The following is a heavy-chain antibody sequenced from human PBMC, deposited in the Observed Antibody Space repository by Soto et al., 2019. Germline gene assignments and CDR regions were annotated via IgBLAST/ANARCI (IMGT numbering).Heavy chain of an antibody. D-gene: IGHD6-13*01. V-gene: IGHV1-69*01. J-gene: IGHJ1*01. Sequence: AFVXVAFKACWDAISIYAIIFFIQENRQGLDWIGGIIPIFGTAKYAQKFQGRVTITADESTSTAYMELSSLRSEETAVYYCLRVNDREIYSRRWKLQNWGQGTLV. CDR2: IIPIFGTA. CDR1: WDAISIYA. CDR3: LRVNDREIYSRRWKLQN.